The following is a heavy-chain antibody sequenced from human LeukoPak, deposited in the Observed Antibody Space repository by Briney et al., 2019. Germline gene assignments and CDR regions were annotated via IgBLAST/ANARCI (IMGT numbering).Heavy chain of an antibody. Sequence: SETLSLTCTVSDYSISSGYYWGWIRQPPGKGLEWIGYIYYSGSTNYNPSLKSRVTISVDTSKNQFSLKLSSVTAADTAVYYCASLYDSSGYYFDYWGQGTLVTVSS. V-gene: IGHV4-59*01. CDR1: DYSISSGYY. D-gene: IGHD3-22*01. J-gene: IGHJ4*02. CDR2: IYYSGST. CDR3: ASLYDSSGYYFDY.